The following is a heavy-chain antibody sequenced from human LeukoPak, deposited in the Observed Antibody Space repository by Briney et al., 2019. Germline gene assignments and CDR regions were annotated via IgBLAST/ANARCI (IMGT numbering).Heavy chain of an antibody. CDR3: ARGGTYYDILTGYYHMDV. Sequence: SETLSLTCTVSGGSLSSYYWSWIRQPPGKGLEWIGYIYYSGSTNYNPSLKSRVTISVDTSKNQFSLKLSSVAAADTAVYYCARGGTYYDILTGYYHMDVWGQGTTVTVSS. J-gene: IGHJ6*02. CDR2: IYYSGST. D-gene: IGHD3-9*01. V-gene: IGHV4-59*01. CDR1: GGSLSSYY.